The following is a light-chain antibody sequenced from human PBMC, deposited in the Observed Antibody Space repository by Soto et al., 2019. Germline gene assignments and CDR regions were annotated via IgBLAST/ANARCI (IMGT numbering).Light chain of an antibody. V-gene: IGLV4-69*01. J-gene: IGLJ2*01. CDR3: QTWDSGADRLV. CDR1: SGHSNYA. Sequence: QTVVTQSPSASASLGASVKLTCTLSSGHSNYAIAWHQQQPGKGPRYLMKVNSDGSHIKGDGIPDRFSGSSSGAERSLTISSLQSEDEADYFCQTWDSGADRLVFAGGTQLTVL. CDR2: VNSDGSH.